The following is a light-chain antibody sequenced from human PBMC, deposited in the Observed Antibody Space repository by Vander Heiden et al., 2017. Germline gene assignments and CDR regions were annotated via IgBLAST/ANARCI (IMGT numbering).Light chain of an antibody. CDR3: QQTYFTPPFT. V-gene: IGKV1-39*01. J-gene: IGKJ3*01. CDR1: QSISSY. Sequence: DIQMTQSPSSLSASVGDRVTITCRASQSISSYLNWYQQKPGKAPKLLLYAASNLQSGVPSRFSGSGSGADFTLTISSLQPEDFATYYCQQTYFTPPFTFGPGTKVDIK. CDR2: AAS.